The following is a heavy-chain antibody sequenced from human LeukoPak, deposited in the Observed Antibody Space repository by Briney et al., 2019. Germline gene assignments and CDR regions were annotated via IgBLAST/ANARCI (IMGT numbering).Heavy chain of an antibody. V-gene: IGHV3-33*01. CDR2: IWYDGSNK. Sequence: GGSLRLSCAASGFTFSSYGMHWVRQAPGKGLEWVAVIWYDGSNKYYADSVKGRFTISRDNSKNTLYLQINSLRAEDTAVYYCARDRDPYYYDSSGSIDYWGQGTLVTVSS. CDR1: GFTFSSYG. J-gene: IGHJ4*02. CDR3: ARDRDPYYYDSSGSIDY. D-gene: IGHD3-22*01.